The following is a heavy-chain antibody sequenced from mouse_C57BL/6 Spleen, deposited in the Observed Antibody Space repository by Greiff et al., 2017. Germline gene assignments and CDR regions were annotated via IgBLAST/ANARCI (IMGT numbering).Heavy chain of an antibody. J-gene: IGHJ2*01. CDR1: GFSLSTSGMG. CDR2: IYWDDDK. CDR3: ARSYYYGSSYGYFDY. Sequence: QVTLKESGPGILQSSQTLSLTCSFSGFSLSTSGMGVSWIRQPSGKGLEWLAHIYWDDDKRYNPSLKSRLTISKDTSRNQVFLKITSVDTADTATDYCARSYYYGSSYGYFDYWGQGTTLTGAS. D-gene: IGHD1-1*01. V-gene: IGHV8-12*01.